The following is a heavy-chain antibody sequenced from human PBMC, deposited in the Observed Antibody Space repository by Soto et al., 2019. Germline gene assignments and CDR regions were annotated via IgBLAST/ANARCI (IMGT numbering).Heavy chain of an antibody. D-gene: IGHD6-19*01. V-gene: IGHV4-59*03. CDR2: IYYSGTT. Sequence: SETLSLTCNVSGDSISNSYWSWIRQPPGKGLEWIAYIYYSGTTNYNPSLESRVTISMDTSKNQFSLRLTSVTAAGTAVYYCAKSVVHQWLVHDAFDIWGQGTLVTV. CDR1: GDSISNSY. J-gene: IGHJ3*02. CDR3: AKSVVHQWLVHDAFDI.